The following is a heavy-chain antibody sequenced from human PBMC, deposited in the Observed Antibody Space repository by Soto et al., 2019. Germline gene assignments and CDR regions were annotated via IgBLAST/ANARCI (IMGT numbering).Heavy chain of an antibody. Sequence: QVQLQQWGAGLLKPSETLSLTCAVYGVSFSGYYWSWIRQPPGKGLEWIGEINHSGSTNYNPSLKSRVTISVDTSKNQFSLTLSSVTAADTAVYYCARVPTMTTVTNVYYYGMDVWGQGTTVTVSS. V-gene: IGHV4-34*01. CDR1: GVSFSGYY. J-gene: IGHJ6*02. CDR3: ARVPTMTTVTNVYYYGMDV. D-gene: IGHD4-17*01. CDR2: INHSGST.